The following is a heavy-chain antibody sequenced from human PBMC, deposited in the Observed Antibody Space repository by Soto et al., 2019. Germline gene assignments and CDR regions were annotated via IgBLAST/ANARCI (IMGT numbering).Heavy chain of an antibody. V-gene: IGHV4-30-2*01. J-gene: IGHJ5*02. Sequence: SVTLSVNCAVAGGSIISGGYSWSWIRQPPGKGLEWIGYIYHNGSTYYNPSLKSRVTISVDRSKNQFSLKLSSVTAADTAVYYCARVPGPWGQGTLVTVSS. CDR3: ARVPGP. CDR1: GGSIISGGYS. CDR2: IYHNGST.